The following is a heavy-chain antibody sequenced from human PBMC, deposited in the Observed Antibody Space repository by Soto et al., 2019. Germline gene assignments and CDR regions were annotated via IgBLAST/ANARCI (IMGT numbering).Heavy chain of an antibody. V-gene: IGHV3-23*01. J-gene: IGHJ6*03. Sequence: LRLSCAASGFTFSSYAMSWVRQAPGKGLEWVSAISGSGGSTYYADSVKGRFTISRDNSKNTLYLQMNSLRAEDTAVYYCARDYDFWSGYFYYYYYYMDVWGKGTTVTVSS. CDR2: ISGSGGST. CDR1: GFTFSSYA. CDR3: ARDYDFWSGYFYYYYYYMDV. D-gene: IGHD3-3*01.